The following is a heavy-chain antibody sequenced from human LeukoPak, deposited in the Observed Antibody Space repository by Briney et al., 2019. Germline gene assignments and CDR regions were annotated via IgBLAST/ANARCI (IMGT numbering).Heavy chain of an antibody. Sequence: SETLSLTCTVSGGSISSYYWSWIRQPPGKGLEWIGYIYYSGSTNYNPSLKSRVTISVDTSKNQFSLKLSSVTAADTAVYYCARGPGYYDILTGLDYWGQGTLVTVPS. J-gene: IGHJ4*02. CDR3: ARGPGYYDILTGLDY. CDR1: GGSISSYY. D-gene: IGHD3-9*01. CDR2: IYYSGST. V-gene: IGHV4-59*01.